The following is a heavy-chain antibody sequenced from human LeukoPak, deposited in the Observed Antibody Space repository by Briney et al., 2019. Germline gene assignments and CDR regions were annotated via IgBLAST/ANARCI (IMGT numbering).Heavy chain of an antibody. CDR3: AREALDAFDI. Sequence: GGSLRLSCAASGFTFSSYSMNWVRQAPGKGLEWVSSISSSSSYIYYADSVKGRFTISRDNAKNSLYLQMHSLRAEDTAVYYCAREALDAFDIWGQGTMVTVSS. CDR2: ISSSSSYI. CDR1: GFTFSSYS. J-gene: IGHJ3*02. V-gene: IGHV3-21*01.